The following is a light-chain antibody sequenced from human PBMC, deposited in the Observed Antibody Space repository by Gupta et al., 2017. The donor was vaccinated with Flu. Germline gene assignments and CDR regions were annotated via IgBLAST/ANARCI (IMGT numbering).Light chain of an antibody. CDR3: QQSYSIPFT. V-gene: IGKV1-39*01. CDR2: AAS. Sequence: DIQMTQSPSSLSASVGDRVTIICRASQSISSYLNWYQQKPGKAPNLLIYAASSLQSGVPSRFSGSGSGTDFTLTISSLQPEDFATYYCQQSYSIPFTFGHGTKVDIK. CDR1: QSISSY. J-gene: IGKJ3*01.